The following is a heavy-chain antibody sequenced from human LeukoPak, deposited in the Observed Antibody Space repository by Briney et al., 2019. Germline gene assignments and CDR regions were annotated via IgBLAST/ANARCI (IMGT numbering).Heavy chain of an antibody. CDR1: GFTFSDYY. CDR2: IASTGTLV. CDR3: ARESVRNHVGRGAFDI. D-gene: IGHD1-14*01. J-gene: IGHJ3*02. V-gene: IGHV3-11*04. Sequence: GGSLRLSCVASGFTFSDYYMSWIRQAPGKGLEWVSYIASTGTLVDYEDSVKGRFTTSRDNAKNSLYLQMNSLRVEDTAVYYCARESVRNHVGRGAFDIWGQGTMGTVSS.